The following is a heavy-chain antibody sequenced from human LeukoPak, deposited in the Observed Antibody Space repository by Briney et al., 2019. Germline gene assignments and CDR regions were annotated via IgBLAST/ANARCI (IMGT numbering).Heavy chain of an antibody. CDR1: GFTFSSYS. D-gene: IGHD4-11*01. Sequence: GGSLRLSCAASGFTFSSYSMNWVRQAPGKGLEWVSSISSSSSYIYYADSVKGRFTISRDNAKNSLYLQMNSLRAEDTALYYCARGGDTVTTMTHPNWFDPWGQGTLVTVSS. CDR3: ARGGDTVTTMTHPNWFDP. CDR2: ISSSSSYI. J-gene: IGHJ5*02. V-gene: IGHV3-21*04.